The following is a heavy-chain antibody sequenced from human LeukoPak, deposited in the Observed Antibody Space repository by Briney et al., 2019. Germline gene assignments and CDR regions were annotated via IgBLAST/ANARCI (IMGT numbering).Heavy chain of an antibody. Sequence: GASVKVSCKASGYTFTGYYMHRVRQAPGQGLEWMGWINPNSGGTNYAQKFQGRVTMTRDTSISTAYMELSRLRSDDTAVYYCWYYYDSSNAVVNAFDIWGQGTMVTVSS. J-gene: IGHJ3*02. V-gene: IGHV1-2*02. CDR3: WYYYDSSNAVVNAFDI. CDR2: INPNSGGT. CDR1: GYTFTGYY. D-gene: IGHD3-22*01.